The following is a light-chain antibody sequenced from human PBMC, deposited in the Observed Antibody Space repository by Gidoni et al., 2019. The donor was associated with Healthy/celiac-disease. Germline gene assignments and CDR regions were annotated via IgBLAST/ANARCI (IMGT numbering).Light chain of an antibody. CDR1: QSLLYSTNNKNY. CDR3: QQYYSTPLT. J-gene: IGKJ4*01. CDR2: WAS. V-gene: IGKV4-1*01. Sequence: IVMTQSPSSLSLSLGERATINCKSSQSLLYSTNNKNYLAWYQQKPGQPPKLLIYWASTRESGVPDRFSGSGSGTDFTLTISSLQAEDVAVYYCQQYYSTPLTFGGGTKVEIK.